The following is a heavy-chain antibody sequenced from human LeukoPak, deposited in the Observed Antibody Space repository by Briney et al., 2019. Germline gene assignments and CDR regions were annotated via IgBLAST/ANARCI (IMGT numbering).Heavy chain of an antibody. D-gene: IGHD3-10*01. J-gene: IGHJ6*03. CDR2: FDPEDGET. CDR3: ARVEEGYGSGRRENYYYYYMDV. Sequence: GASVKVSCKVSGYTLTELSMHWVRQAPGKGLEWMGGFDPEDGETIYAQKFQGRVTMTEDTSTDTAYMELSSLRSEDTAVYYCARVEEGYGSGRRENYYYYYMDVWGKGTTVTISS. CDR1: GYTLTELS. V-gene: IGHV1-24*01.